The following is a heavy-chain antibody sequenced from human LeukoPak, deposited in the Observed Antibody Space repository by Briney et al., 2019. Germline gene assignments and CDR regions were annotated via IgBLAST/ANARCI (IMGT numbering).Heavy chain of an antibody. D-gene: IGHD1-26*01. CDR1: SGSISSSSYY. J-gene: IGHJ4*02. Sequence: SETLSLTCTVSSGSISSSSYYWGWIRQPPGKGLEWIGSIYYSGSTYYNPSLKSRVTISVDTSKNQFSLKLSSVTAADTAVYYCARHRLAEELLTPFDYWGQGTLVTVSS. V-gene: IGHV4-39*01. CDR2: IYYSGST. CDR3: ARHRLAEELLTPFDY.